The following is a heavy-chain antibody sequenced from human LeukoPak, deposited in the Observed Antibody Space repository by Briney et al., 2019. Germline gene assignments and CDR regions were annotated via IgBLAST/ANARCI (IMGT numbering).Heavy chain of an antibody. CDR3: ARNRRDGYNFDI. CDR2: IIPIFGSV. CDR1: GGTFSSYA. Sequence: ASVKVSCKASGGTFSSYAISWVRQAPGQGLEWMGGIIPIFGSVNYAQKLQGRVTMTTDTSTSTAYMELRSLRSDDTAVYYCARNRRDGYNFDIWGQGTMVTVSS. J-gene: IGHJ3*02. D-gene: IGHD5-24*01. V-gene: IGHV1-69*05.